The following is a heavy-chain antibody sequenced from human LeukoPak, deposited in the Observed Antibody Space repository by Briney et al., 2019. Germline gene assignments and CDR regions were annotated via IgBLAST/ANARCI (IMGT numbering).Heavy chain of an antibody. CDR3: ARSWAGMYYPFYYFDY. J-gene: IGHJ4*02. D-gene: IGHD1-26*01. CDR1: GDSFSGYY. V-gene: IGHV4-34*01. Sequence: SETLSLTCAVYGDSFSGYYWSWIRQPPGKGLEWIAEINHRGTTHYNPSLKSRVNISADTSKNQFSLRLDSVTAADTAVYYCARSWAGMYYPFYYFDYWGQGTLVSVAS. CDR2: INHRGTT.